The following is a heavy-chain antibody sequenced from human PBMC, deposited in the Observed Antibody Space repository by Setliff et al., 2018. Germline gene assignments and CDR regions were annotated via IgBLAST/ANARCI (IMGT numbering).Heavy chain of an antibody. CDR1: GGSISSGDYY. V-gene: IGHV4-61*08. CDR2: IYYIETT. Sequence: SETLSLTCTVSGGSISSGDYYWSWIRQPPGKGLEWIGYIYYIETTDHNPSLKSRVTISVDTSKNQFTLKLSSVTAADTAVYYCARGRTTVTFDYWGQGTLVTVSS. CDR3: ARGRTTVTFDY. D-gene: IGHD4-17*01. J-gene: IGHJ4*02.